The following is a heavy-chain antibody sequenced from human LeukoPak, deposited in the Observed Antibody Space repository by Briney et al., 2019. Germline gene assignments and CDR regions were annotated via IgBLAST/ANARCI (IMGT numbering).Heavy chain of an antibody. J-gene: IGHJ4*02. CDR1: GGSINNYY. V-gene: IGHV4-59*01. CDR2: IYYSGTA. Sequence: SETLSLTCTVSGGSINNYYWSWIRQPPGKGLEWIGYIYYSGTANYNPYLKSRVTISLDTSKNQFSLSLRSVTAADTAVYYCARDDLDYGGDSGFDYWGQGILVTVS. D-gene: IGHD4-23*01. CDR3: ARDDLDYGGDSGFDY.